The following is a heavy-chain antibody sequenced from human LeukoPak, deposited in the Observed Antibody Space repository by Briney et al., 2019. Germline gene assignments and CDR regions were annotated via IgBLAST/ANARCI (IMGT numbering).Heavy chain of an antibody. Sequence: PGGSLRLSCAASGFTFSSYAMSWVRQAPGKGLEWVSSISGTGGSTHYADSVKGQFTISRDNSKNTLYLQMNSLRAGDTAVYYCAKSSYYDSSGFYREYYFDYWGQGTLVPVSS. V-gene: IGHV3-23*01. D-gene: IGHD3-22*01. J-gene: IGHJ4*02. CDR1: GFTFSSYA. CDR2: ISGTGGST. CDR3: AKSSYYDSSGFYREYYFDY.